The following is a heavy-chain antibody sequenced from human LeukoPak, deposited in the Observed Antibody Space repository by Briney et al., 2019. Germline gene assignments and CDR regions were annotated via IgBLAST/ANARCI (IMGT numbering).Heavy chain of an antibody. CDR3: ANIAAAGFFGED. V-gene: IGHV4-39*07. Sequence: SETLSLTCTVSGGSISSSSYYWGWIRQPPGKGLEWIGSIYYSGSTYYNPSLKSRVTISVDTSKNQFSLKLSSVTAADTAVYYCANIAAAGFFGEDWGQGTLVTVSS. CDR2: IYYSGST. CDR1: GGSISSSSYY. J-gene: IGHJ4*02. D-gene: IGHD6-13*01.